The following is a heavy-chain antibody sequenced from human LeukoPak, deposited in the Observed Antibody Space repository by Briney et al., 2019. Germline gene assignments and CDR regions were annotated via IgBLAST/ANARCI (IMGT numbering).Heavy chain of an antibody. CDR3: ASKGSIAARHGFDY. V-gene: IGHV3-66*02. D-gene: IGHD6-6*01. Sequence: GGSLRLSCAASGFTVSSNYMSWVRQAPGKGLEWVSVIYSGGSTYYADSVKGRFTISRDNSENTLYLQMNSLRAGDTAVYYCASKGSIAARHGFDYWGQGTLVTVSS. CDR2: IYSGGST. J-gene: IGHJ4*02. CDR1: GFTVSSNY.